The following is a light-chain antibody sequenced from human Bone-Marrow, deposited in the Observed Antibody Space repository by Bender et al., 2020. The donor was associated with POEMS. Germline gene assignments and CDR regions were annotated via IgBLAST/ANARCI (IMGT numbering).Light chain of an antibody. CDR2: QDT. CDR1: DLGDKY. CDR3: QAWDTYSVI. V-gene: IGLV3-1*01. Sequence: SYEVTQPPSVSVSPGQTASITCSGDDLGDKYVAWYQQKPGQSPALVIYQDTKRPSGIPERFSGSISGNTATLTISGTQAMDVADYYCQAWDTYSVIFGGGTKLTVL. J-gene: IGLJ2*01.